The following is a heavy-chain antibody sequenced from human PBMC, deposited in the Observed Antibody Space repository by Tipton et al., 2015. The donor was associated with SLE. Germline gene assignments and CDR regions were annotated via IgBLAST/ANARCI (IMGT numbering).Heavy chain of an antibody. CDR1: GGSISGYY. J-gene: IGHJ6*02. CDR2: IYRSGAT. CDR3: ARFRDEYYYYAMDV. V-gene: IGHV4-4*09. Sequence: TLSLTCTVSGGSISGYYWGWIRQPPGKGLEWIGNIYRSGATYYNPSLKSRVTISMDPSKNQFSLKLNSVTAADTAVYYCARFRDEYYYYAMDVWGQGTTVTVSS.